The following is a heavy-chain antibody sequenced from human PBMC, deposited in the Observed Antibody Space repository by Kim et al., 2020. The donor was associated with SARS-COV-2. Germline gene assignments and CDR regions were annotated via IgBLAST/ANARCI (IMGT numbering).Heavy chain of an antibody. J-gene: IGHJ3*02. CDR2: ISSSSSTI. D-gene: IGHD5-12*01. V-gene: IGHV3-48*02. Sequence: GGSLRLSCAASGFTFSSYSMNWVRQAPGKGLEWVSYISSSSSTIYYADSVKGRFTISRDNAKNSLYLQMNSLRDEDTAVYYCARWLEMATIKAFDIWGQGTMVTVSS. CDR1: GFTFSSYS. CDR3: ARWLEMATIKAFDI.